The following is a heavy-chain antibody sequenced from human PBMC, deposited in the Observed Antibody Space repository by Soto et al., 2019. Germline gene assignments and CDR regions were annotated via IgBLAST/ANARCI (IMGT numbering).Heavy chain of an antibody. J-gene: IGHJ3*02. V-gene: IGHV3-30*18. Sequence: QVQLVESGGGVVQPGRSLRLSCAASGFTFSSYGMQWVRQAPGEGLEWVAVISYDGSNKNYADSVKGRFTVSRDNSKSTLYLQMNSLRAEDTAVYYCAKDLSVTTPDAFDIWGQGTMVTVSS. CDR1: GFTFSSYG. D-gene: IGHD4-17*01. CDR3: AKDLSVTTPDAFDI. CDR2: ISYDGSNK.